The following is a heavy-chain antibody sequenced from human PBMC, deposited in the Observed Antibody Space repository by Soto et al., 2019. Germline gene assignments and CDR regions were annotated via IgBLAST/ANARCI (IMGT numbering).Heavy chain of an antibody. CDR3: AKLGSSGGTTS. CDR2: ISDSGGVT. CDR1: GFTFSSYA. V-gene: IGHV3-23*01. D-gene: IGHD3-10*01. Sequence: EVHLSESGGDLVQPGGSLRLSCAASGFTFSSYAMTWVRQAPGRGLEWVSSISDSGGVTFHADSVKGRFTTSRDNSKNTLNLRMNSLRAEDTAVYYCAKLGSSGGTTSWGQGTLVTVSS. J-gene: IGHJ4*02.